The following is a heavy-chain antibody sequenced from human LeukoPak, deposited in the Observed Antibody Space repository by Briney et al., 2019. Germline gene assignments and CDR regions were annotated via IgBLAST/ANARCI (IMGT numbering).Heavy chain of an antibody. CDR3: ARAREQWPKPYYSDY. CDR1: GVSISSYY. V-gene: IGHV4-4*07. CDR2: IYTSGST. Sequence: SETVSLTCTVSGVSISSYYWSWIRQPAGKGLEWIGRIYTSGSTNYNPSLKSRVTMSVDTSKNQFSLKLSSVTDADTAVYYCARAREQWPKPYYSDYWGQGTLVTVSS. J-gene: IGHJ4*02. D-gene: IGHD6-19*01.